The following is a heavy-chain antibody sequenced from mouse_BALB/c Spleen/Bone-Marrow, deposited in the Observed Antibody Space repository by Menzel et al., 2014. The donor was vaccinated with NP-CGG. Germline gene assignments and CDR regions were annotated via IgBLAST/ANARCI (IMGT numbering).Heavy chain of an antibody. D-gene: IGHD2-12*01. V-gene: IGHV4-1*02. CDR3: ARLSYDGRFAY. Sequence: EVKLLESGGGLVQPGGSLKLSCAASGFDFSRYWMSWVRRAPGKGLEWIGEINPDSSTINYTPSLKDKFIISRDNAKNTLYLQMSKVRSEDTALYYCARLSYDGRFAYWGQGTLVTVSA. J-gene: IGHJ3*01. CDR1: GFDFSRYW. CDR2: INPDSSTI.